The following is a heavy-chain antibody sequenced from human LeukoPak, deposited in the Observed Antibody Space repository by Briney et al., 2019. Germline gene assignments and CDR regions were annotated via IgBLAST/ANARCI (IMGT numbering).Heavy chain of an antibody. Sequence: SETLSLTCTVSGGSISSYYWSWIRQPPGKGREWIGYIYYSGSTNYNPSLKSRVTISVDTSKNQFSLKLSSVTAADTAVYYCARGYGDSNWFDPWRQGTLVTVSS. D-gene: IGHD1-1*01. V-gene: IGHV4-59*12. J-gene: IGHJ5*02. CDR2: IYYSGST. CDR3: ARGYGDSNWFDP. CDR1: GGSISSYY.